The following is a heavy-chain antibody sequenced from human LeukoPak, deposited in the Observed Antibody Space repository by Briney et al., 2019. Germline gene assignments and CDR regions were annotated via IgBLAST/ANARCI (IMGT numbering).Heavy chain of an antibody. V-gene: IGHV3-30*02. CDR2: IRYDGSNK. Sequence: PGGSLRLSCAASGFTFSSYGMHWVRQAPGKGLEWVAFIRYDGSNKYYADSVKGRFTISRDNSKNTLYLQMNSLRAEDTAVYYCAGGLIQLWLEDRYWGQGTLVTVSS. J-gene: IGHJ4*02. CDR3: AGGLIQLWLEDRY. CDR1: GFTFSSYG. D-gene: IGHD5-18*01.